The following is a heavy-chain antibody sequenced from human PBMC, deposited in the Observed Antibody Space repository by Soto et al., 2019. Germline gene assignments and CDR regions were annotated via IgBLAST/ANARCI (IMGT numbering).Heavy chain of an antibody. D-gene: IGHD1-20*01. Sequence: QAQLMQSGAEVKKPGSSVKVSCKASGGTFSGYAISWVRQAPGQGLEWMGGIIPILGITNYAQKFQGRITIAADESTGTAYLDLRSLRSEDTAVYYCARDPRSITGTTSSVDFQHWGQGTLVSVSS. J-gene: IGHJ1*01. CDR2: IIPILGIT. V-gene: IGHV1-69*01. CDR3: ARDPRSITGTTSSVDFQH. CDR1: GGTFSGYA.